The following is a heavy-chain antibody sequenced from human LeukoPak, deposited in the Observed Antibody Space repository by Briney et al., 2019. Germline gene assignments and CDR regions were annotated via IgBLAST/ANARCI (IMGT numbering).Heavy chain of an antibody. Sequence: GESLKITCKGSGYSLTSYWIGWVRQMPGKGLEWMGIIYPGDSDTRYSPSFQGQVAISADKSISTAYPQWSSLKASDTAMYYCSLLRHGGWYRGIDYWGQGTLVTVSS. J-gene: IGHJ4*02. D-gene: IGHD6-19*01. CDR2: IYPGDSDT. CDR3: SLLRHGGWYRGIDY. V-gene: IGHV5-51*01. CDR1: GYSLTSYW.